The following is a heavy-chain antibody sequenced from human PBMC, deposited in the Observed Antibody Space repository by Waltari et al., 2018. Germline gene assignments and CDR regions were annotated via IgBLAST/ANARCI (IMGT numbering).Heavy chain of an antibody. Sequence: EVQLVESGGGLVQPGGSLRLSCAASVFTFTRYWMHWVRQAPGKGLVWVSRINIDESGTSYADSVKGRCTISRDNTKNTLYLQMNSLRAEDTAVYYCARSGGLRCHWFDPWGQGTLVTVSS. J-gene: IGHJ5*02. CDR3: ARSGGLRCHWFDP. CDR1: VFTFTRYW. D-gene: IGHD2-15*01. CDR2: INIDESGT. V-gene: IGHV3-74*01.